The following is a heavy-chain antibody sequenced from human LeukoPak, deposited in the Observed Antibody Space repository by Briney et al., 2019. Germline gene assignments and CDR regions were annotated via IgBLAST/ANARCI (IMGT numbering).Heavy chain of an antibody. J-gene: IGHJ4*02. CDR1: GYTFTGYY. D-gene: IGHD6-19*01. CDR3: ASPSGYSSGWHDY. V-gene: IGHV1-2*06. CDR2: INPNSGGT. Sequence: ASVKVSCKASGYTFTGYYMHWVRQAPGQGLEWMGRINPNSGGTNYAQKFQGRVTMTRDTSISTAYMELSRLRSDDTAVYYCASPSGYSSGWHDYWGQGTLVTVSS.